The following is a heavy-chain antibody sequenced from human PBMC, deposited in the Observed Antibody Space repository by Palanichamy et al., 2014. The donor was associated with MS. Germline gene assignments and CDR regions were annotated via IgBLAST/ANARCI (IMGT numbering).Heavy chain of an antibody. J-gene: IGHJ4*02. D-gene: IGHD3-10*01. V-gene: IGHV3-48*01. Sequence: YYADSVKGRFTISRDNAKNSLYLQMNSLRAEDTAVYYCARDFIHYYGSGSPDYWGQGTLVTVSS. CDR3: ARDFIHYYGSGSPDY.